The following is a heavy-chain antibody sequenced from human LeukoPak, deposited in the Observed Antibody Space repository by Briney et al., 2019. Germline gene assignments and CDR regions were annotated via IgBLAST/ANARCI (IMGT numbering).Heavy chain of an antibody. V-gene: IGHV3-15*01. CDR1: GFTFSNAW. CDR2: IKSKTDGGTI. Sequence: GGSLRLSCAASGFTFSNAWMSWVRQAPGKGLEWVGRIKSKTDGGTIDYAAPVKGRFTISRDDSKNTLYLQMNSLKTEDTAVYYCTKDLYIVVVPAAAAYFQHWGQGTLVTVSS. CDR3: TKDLYIVVVPAAAAYFQH. J-gene: IGHJ1*01. D-gene: IGHD2-2*01.